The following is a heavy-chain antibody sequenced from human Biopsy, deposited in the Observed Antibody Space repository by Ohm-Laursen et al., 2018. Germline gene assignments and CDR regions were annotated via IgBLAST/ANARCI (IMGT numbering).Heavy chain of an antibody. Sequence: SETLSLTCPVSGGSISSYYWSWIRQSAGQGLEWIGRIHTSGSTNHNLSLKSRVTMSVDTSKNQFSLKLRSVTAADTAVYYCARGTGKYYVYGAFDIWGQGTMVTVSS. J-gene: IGHJ3*02. D-gene: IGHD3/OR15-3a*01. CDR1: GGSISSYY. CDR2: IHTSGST. V-gene: IGHV4-4*07. CDR3: ARGTGKYYVYGAFDI.